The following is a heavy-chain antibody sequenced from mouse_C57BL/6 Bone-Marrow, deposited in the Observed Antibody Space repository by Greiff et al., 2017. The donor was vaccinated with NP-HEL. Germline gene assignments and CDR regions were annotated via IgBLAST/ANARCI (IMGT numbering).Heavy chain of an antibody. Sequence: QVQLQQSGAELMKPGASVKLSCKATCSTFPGSWIEWLKPRPVHGLEWIVEILPGRVSTNYNEKFKGKATFTADTSSNTAYMQLSSLTTEDSAIYYCARSGGWLPWFAYWGQGTLVTVSA. CDR3: ARSGGWLPWFAY. J-gene: IGHJ3*01. V-gene: IGHV1-9*01. CDR1: CSTFPGSW. CDR2: ILPGRVST. D-gene: IGHD2-3*01.